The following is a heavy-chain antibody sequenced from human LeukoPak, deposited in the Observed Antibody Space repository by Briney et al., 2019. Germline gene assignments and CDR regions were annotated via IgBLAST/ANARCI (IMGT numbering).Heavy chain of an antibody. CDR1: GYTFTSYG. J-gene: IGHJ6*03. V-gene: IGHV1-18*01. D-gene: IGHD5-24*01. CDR2: ISAYNGNT. Sequence: GASVKVSCKASGYTFTSYGISWVRQAPGQGLEWMGWISAYNGNTNYAQKLQGRVTTTTDTSTSTAYMELRSLRSDDTAVYYCARDVWVIGGYKPKSYYYYYMDVWGKGTTVTVSS. CDR3: ARDVWVIGGYKPKSYYYYYMDV.